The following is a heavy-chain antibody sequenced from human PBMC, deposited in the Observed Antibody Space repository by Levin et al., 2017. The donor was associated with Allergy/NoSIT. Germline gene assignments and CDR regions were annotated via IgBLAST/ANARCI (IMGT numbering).Heavy chain of an antibody. D-gene: IGHD2-21*02. J-gene: IGHJ4*02. CDR1: GGSITDGDYY. V-gene: IGHV4-30-4*01. CDR2: IFHSEHSGGT. CDR3: ARAQDGASCGDACSISNPFDN. Sequence: SQTLSLTCTVSGGSITDGDYYWGWIRQPPGKGLEWIGYIFHSEHSGGTYYNPSLQSRLSISLDASKNRFSLELTSVKAADTAVYFCARAQDGASCGDACSISNPFDNWGQGTLVTVSS.